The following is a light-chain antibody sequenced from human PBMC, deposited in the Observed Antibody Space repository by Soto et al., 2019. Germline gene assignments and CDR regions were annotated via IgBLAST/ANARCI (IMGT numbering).Light chain of an antibody. J-gene: IGLJ2*01. CDR3: SSYIGSSTLLI. V-gene: IGLV2-14*01. CDR1: SSDVGGYNY. CDR2: EVS. Sequence: QSALTQPASVSGSPGQSITISCTGTSSDVGGYNYVSWYQHHPGKAPKLMIFEVSTRPSGVSNRFSGSKSGNTASLTISGLQADDEEDDYYSSYIGSSTLLIFGGGTKLTVL.